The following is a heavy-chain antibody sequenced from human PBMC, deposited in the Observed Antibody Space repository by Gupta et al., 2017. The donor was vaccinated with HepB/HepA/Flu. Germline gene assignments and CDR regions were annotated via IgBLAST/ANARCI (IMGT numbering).Heavy chain of an antibody. V-gene: IGHV3-23*01. CDR2: VSVSGGST. D-gene: IGHD6-6*01. CDR1: GFTFSSYA. CDR3: AKDFGYSSSSGNYYYGMDV. J-gene: IGHJ6*02. Sequence: EVQLLESGGGLVQPGGSLRLSCAACGFTFSSYAMGWVRQAPGKGLEWFSAVSVSGGSTYYADSVKGRFTISRDNSKNTLYLQMNSLRAEDTAVYYCAKDFGYSSSSGNYYYGMDVWGQGTTVTVSS.